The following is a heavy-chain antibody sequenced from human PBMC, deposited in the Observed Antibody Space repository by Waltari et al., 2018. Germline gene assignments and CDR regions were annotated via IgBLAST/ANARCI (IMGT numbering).Heavy chain of an antibody. CDR2: IYYSGST. V-gene: IGHV4-59*01. CDR3: ARAWWLQQDLFYGMDV. D-gene: IGHD5-12*01. CDR1: GGSISSYY. Sequence: QVQLQESGPGLVKPSETLSLTCTVSGGSISSYYWSWIRQPPGKGLEWIGYIYYSGSTNYNPSLKSRVTISVDTSKNQFSLKLSSVTAADTAVYYCARAWWLQQDLFYGMDVWGQGTTVTVSS. J-gene: IGHJ6*02.